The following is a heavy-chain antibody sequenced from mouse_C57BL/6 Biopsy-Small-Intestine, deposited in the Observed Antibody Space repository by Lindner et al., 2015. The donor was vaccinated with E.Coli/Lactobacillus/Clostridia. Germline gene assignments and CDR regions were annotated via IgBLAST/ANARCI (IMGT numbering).Heavy chain of an antibody. J-gene: IGHJ3*01. Sequence: VQLQESGAELVRPGTSVKMSCKASGYTFTNYWIGWAEQRPGHGLEWIGDIYPGGGYTNYNEKFKGKATLTADKSSSTAYMQFSSLTSEDSAIYYCARAYYSNYGFAYWGQGTLVTVSA. CDR1: GYTFTNYW. D-gene: IGHD2-5*01. CDR3: ARAYYSNYGFAY. V-gene: IGHV1-63*01. CDR2: IYPGGGYT.